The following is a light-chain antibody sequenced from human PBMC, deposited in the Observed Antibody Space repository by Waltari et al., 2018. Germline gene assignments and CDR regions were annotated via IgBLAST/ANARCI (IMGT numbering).Light chain of an antibody. V-gene: IGKV4-1*01. CDR3: QQYYTVSRT. Sequence: DIVMTQSPDSLAVPLGERATINFKSSATILFNSNNKNYIAWYQQKAGQPPKLLVYWASTRESGVPDRFSGSGSGTDFTLTISSLQAEDVAVYYCQQYYTVSRTFGQGTRVEIK. CDR1: ATILFNSNNKNY. CDR2: WAS. J-gene: IGKJ1*01.